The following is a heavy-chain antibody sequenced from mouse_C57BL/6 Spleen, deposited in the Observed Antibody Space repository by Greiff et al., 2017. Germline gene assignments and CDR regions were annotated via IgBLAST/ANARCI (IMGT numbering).Heavy chain of an antibody. Sequence: VQLQQSGAELVRPGASVKLSCTASGFNIKDDYMHWVKQRPEQGLEWLGWIYPENGDTEYASKFQGKATITADTSSNTAYLQLSSLTSEDTAVYYCTTGRYSHDDWGQGTTLTVSS. J-gene: IGHJ2*01. V-gene: IGHV14-4*01. D-gene: IGHD1-1*02. CDR2: IYPENGDT. CDR1: GFNIKDDY. CDR3: TTGRYSHDD.